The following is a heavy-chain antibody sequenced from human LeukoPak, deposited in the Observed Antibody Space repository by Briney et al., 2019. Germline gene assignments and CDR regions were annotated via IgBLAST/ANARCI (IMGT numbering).Heavy chain of an antibody. J-gene: IGHJ4*02. CDR1: GFTFSSYG. CDR3: ARDTIARDYTYYFDY. CDR2: ISSSSSYI. D-gene: IGHD4-11*01. V-gene: IGHV3-21*01. Sequence: GGSLRLSCAASGFTFSSYGMNWVRQAPGKGLEWVSSISSSSSYIYYADSVKGRFTISRDNAKNSLYLQMNSLRAEDTAVYYCARDTIARDYTYYFDYWGQGTLVTVSS.